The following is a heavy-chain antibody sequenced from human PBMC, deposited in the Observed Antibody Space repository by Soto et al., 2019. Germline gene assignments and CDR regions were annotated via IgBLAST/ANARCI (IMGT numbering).Heavy chain of an antibody. CDR2: IYSGGNT. CDR3: ARDSTTPGAFDI. V-gene: IGHV3-53*01. Sequence: LRLSCAASGFTVSNNYMSWVRQAPGKGLEWVSAIYSGGNTYYADSVKGRFTISRDNSKNALYLQMNTLRAEDTAVYYCARDSTTPGAFDIWGQGTKVTVSS. D-gene: IGHD2-2*01. CDR1: GFTVSNNY. J-gene: IGHJ3*02.